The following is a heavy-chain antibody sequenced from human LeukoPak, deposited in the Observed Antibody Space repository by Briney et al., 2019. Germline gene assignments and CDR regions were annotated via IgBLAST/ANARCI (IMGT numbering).Heavy chain of an antibody. CDR2: IIPIFGTA. CDR1: GGTFSSYA. J-gene: IGHJ4*02. Sequence: ASVKVSCKASGGTFSSYAISWVRQAPGQGLEWMGRIIPIFGTANYAQKFQGRVTITTDESTSTAYMELSGLRSEDTAVYYCARQGLSGYSSGWYDYWGQGTLVTVSS. D-gene: IGHD6-19*01. CDR3: ARQGLSGYSSGWYDY. V-gene: IGHV1-69*05.